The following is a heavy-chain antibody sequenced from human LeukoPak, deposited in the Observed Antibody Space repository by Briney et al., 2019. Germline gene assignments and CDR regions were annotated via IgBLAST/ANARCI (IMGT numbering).Heavy chain of an antibody. CDR2: IYYSGST. CDR3: ARFIVVVPAAIRWLDYYYYMDV. D-gene: IGHD2-2*02. CDR1: GGSISSYY. J-gene: IGHJ6*03. V-gene: IGHV4-59*01. Sequence: PSETLSLTCTVSGGSISSYYWSWIRQPPGKGLEWIGYIYYSGSTNYNPSLKSRVTISVDTSKNQFSLKLSSVTAADTAVYYCARFIVVVPAAIRWLDYYYYMDVWSKGTTVTVSS.